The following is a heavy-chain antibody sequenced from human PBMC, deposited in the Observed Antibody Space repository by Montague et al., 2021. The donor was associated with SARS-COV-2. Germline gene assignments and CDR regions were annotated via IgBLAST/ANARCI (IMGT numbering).Heavy chain of an antibody. V-gene: IGHV4-39*01. CDR1: GGSSSSSSYY. D-gene: IGHD2-2*01. CDR2: IYYSGST. J-gene: IGHJ1*01. CDR3: ARHPLVYCSSTGCYVG. Sequence: SETLSLTCTVSGGSSSSSSYYWGWIRQHPGKGLEWIGCIYYSGSTYYNPSLKSRVTISVDTSKNQFSLKLSSVTAADTAVYYCARHPLVYCSSTGCYVGWGQGTLVTVSS.